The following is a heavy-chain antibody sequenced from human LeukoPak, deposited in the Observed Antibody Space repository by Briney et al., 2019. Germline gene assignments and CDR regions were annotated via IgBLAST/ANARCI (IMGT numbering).Heavy chain of an antibody. CDR1: GFTFSSYA. J-gene: IGHJ4*02. CDR3: AKDRRATLYGEFDY. CDR2: ISGGGVGT. Sequence: GGSLRLSCAASGFTFSSYAMSWVRQAPGKGLEWVSAISGGGVGTYYADSVKGRFTFSRDNSKNTLYLQMNSLRAEGTAVYYCAKDRRATLYGEFDYWVQGTLVTVSS. V-gene: IGHV3-23*01. D-gene: IGHD3-3*01.